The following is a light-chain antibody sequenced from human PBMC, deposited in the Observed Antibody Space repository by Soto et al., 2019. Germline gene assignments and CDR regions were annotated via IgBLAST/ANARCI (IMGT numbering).Light chain of an antibody. CDR3: QQYGSSTALT. Sequence: EIVLTQSPGTLSLSPGERATLSCRASQSVSSSYLAWYQQKPGQAPRLLIYGASSRATGIPDRFSGSGSGTDFTLTISSLEPEAFAVYYCQQYGSSTALTFGGGTKVDIK. J-gene: IGKJ4*01. V-gene: IGKV3-20*01. CDR2: GAS. CDR1: QSVSSSY.